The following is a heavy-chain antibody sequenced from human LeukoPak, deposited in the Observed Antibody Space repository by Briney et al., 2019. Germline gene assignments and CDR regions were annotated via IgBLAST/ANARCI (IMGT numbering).Heavy chain of an antibody. CDR2: ISSSGSTI. CDR1: GFTFSSYS. Sequence: PGGSLRLSCAASGFTFSSYSMNWVRQAPGKGLEWVSSISSSGSTIYYADSVKGRFTISRDNAKNSLYLQMNSLRAEDTAVYYCARDRTSGSYYLSHYGMDVWGQGTTVTVSS. D-gene: IGHD3-10*01. J-gene: IGHJ6*02. CDR3: ARDRTSGSYYLSHYGMDV. V-gene: IGHV3-21*04.